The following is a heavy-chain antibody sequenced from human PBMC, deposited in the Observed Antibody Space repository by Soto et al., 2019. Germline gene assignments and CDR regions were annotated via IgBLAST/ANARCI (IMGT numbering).Heavy chain of an antibody. Sequence: PGGSLRLSCAASGFTFSSYGMHWVRQAPGKGLEWVAVISYDGSNKYYADSVKGRFTISRDNSKNTLYLQMNSLRAEDTAVYYCAKDSGYSSSSNYFDYWGQGTLVTVSS. V-gene: IGHV3-30*18. CDR2: ISYDGSNK. CDR1: GFTFSSYG. D-gene: IGHD6-13*01. J-gene: IGHJ4*02. CDR3: AKDSGYSSSSNYFDY.